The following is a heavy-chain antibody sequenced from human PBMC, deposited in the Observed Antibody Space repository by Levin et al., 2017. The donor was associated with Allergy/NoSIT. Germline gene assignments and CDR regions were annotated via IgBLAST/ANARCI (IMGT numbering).Heavy chain of an antibody. J-gene: IGHJ5*02. D-gene: IGHD1-26*01. V-gene: IGHV4-61*01. CDR2: IYFNGNT. CDR1: GDSVRSRNYF. CDR3: AREIVGAKTNWLDP. Sequence: SQTLSLTCTVSGDSVRSRNYFWTWLRQPPGKGLQWIGYIYFNGNTIYNPALKRRVTISLDSSKNQFSLNLTSVTAADTAIYFCAREIVGAKTNWLDPWGQGTLVTVSS.